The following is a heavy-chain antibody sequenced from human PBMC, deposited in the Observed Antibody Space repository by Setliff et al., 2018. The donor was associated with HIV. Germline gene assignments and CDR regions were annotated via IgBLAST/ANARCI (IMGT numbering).Heavy chain of an antibody. D-gene: IGHD2-15*01. V-gene: IGHV3-30*02. CDR3: AKRATATAPFDY. J-gene: IGHJ4*02. CDR2: IPYDGSYK. CDR1: GFSFSSYG. Sequence: GGSLRLSCAASGFSFSSYGLHWVRQAPGKGLEWVAFIPYDGSYKYYADSVKGRFTISRDNSRTTMYLQMNSLRAEDTAVYYCAKRATATAPFDYRGQGTLVTVSS.